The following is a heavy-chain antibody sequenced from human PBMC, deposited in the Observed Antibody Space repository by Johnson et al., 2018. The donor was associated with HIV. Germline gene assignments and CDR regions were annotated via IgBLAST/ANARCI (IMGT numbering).Heavy chain of an antibody. J-gene: IGHJ3*02. Sequence: VQLVESGGGLVQPGGSLRLSCAASGFTFDDYTMHWVRQAPGKGLEWVSLISWDGGSTYYADSVKGRFTISRDNSKNSLYLQMNSLRAEDTGLYYCAKSTQASIVRESGPYGAFDIWGQGTMVTVSS. D-gene: IGHD3-10*01. CDR3: AKSTQASIVRESGPYGAFDI. CDR2: ISWDGGST. V-gene: IGHV3-43*01. CDR1: GFTFDDYT.